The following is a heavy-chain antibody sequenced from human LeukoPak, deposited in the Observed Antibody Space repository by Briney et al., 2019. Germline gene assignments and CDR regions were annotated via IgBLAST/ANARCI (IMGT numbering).Heavy chain of an antibody. V-gene: IGHV3-23*01. CDR2: VSSNGAKT. CDR1: GFTFSSYA. D-gene: IGHD2-2*01. J-gene: IGHJ4*02. CDR3: ARVISSFDY. Sequence: PGGSLRLSCAASGFTFSSYAITWVRQAPGKGLEWVSAVSSNGAKTYYADSVKGRFTISRDNSKNTLYLQMNSLRAEDTAVYYCARVISSFDYWGQGTLVTVSS.